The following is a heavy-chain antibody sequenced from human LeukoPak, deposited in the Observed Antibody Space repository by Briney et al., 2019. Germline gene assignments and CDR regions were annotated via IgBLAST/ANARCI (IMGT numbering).Heavy chain of an antibody. J-gene: IGHJ4*02. CDR3: ARDDYYDSSGLDY. D-gene: IGHD3-22*01. CDR1: GFTFSDYY. V-gene: IGHV3-11*05. Sequence: PGGSLRLSCAASGFTFSDYYMSWIRQTPGKGLEWVSYISGSGSHTRYADSVKGRFTTSRDNAKNSLFLQMNSLRAEDTAVYYCARDDYYDSSGLDYWGQGTLVTVSS. CDR2: ISGSGSHT.